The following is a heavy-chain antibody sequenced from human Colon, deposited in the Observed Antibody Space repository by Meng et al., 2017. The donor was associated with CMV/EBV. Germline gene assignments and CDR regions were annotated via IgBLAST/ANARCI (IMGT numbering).Heavy chain of an antibody. CDR1: HSTFSNHH. CDR2: INPMDTSV. D-gene: IGHD5/OR15-5a*01. Sequence: KRPGAPGQFSGIASHSTFSNHHHHCVRTVPGLWLEWMGVINPMDTSVHYARKLQGRVILIRHTSTRTVYMELSSLRSEDAAVYYCARDTSVHDVSWWIDPWGQGTLVTVSS. V-gene: IGHV1-46*01. J-gene: IGHJ5*02. CDR3: ARDTSVHDVSWWIDP.